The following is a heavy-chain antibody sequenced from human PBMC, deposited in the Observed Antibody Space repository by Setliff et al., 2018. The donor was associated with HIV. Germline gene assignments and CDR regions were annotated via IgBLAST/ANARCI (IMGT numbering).Heavy chain of an antibody. CDR3: ARDVGYCTATSCQTGFDY. CDR2: IGVHNDNS. V-gene: IGHV1-18*01. CDR1: TNTFLNYG. Sequence: ASVKVSCKASTNTFLNYGISWVRQAPGQGLEWMGWIGVHNDNSNYAQRFRDRVTMTTDIPTSTAYMELRGLRSDDTAVYYCARDVGYCTATSCQTGFDYWGQGTLVTV. J-gene: IGHJ4*02. D-gene: IGHD2-8*02.